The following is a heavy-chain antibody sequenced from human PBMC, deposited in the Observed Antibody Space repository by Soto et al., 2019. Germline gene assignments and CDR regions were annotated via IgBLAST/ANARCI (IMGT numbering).Heavy chain of an antibody. CDR1: GGSSSSRNCY. Sequence: PSETLSLTCTVSGGSSSSRNCYWDWIRQPPGKGLAWTGYIYYSGSTNYNPSLKRRVTISVDTSKNQFSLKLSSVTAADTAVYYCAKHRQGYYGSGSYFWSHPWGQGTLVTVSS. D-gene: IGHD3-10*01. CDR2: IYYSGST. CDR3: AKHRQGYYGSGSYFWSHP. V-gene: IGHV4-61*05. J-gene: IGHJ5*02.